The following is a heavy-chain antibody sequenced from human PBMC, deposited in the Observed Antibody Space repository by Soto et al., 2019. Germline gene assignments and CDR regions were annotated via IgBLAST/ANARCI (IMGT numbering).Heavy chain of an antibody. CDR3: ARDDYGDDYYYYGMDV. D-gene: IGHD4-17*01. CDR1: GYTFTSYG. CDR2: ISAYNGNT. J-gene: IGHJ6*02. Sequence: ASVKVSCKASGYTFTSYGISWGRQAPGQGLEWMGWISAYNGNTNYAQKLQGRVTMTTDTSTSTAYMELRSLRSDDTAVYYCARDDYGDDYYYYGMDVWGQGTTVTVSS. V-gene: IGHV1-18*01.